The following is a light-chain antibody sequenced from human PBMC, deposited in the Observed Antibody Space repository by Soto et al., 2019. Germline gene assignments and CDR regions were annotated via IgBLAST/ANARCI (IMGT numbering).Light chain of an antibody. CDR1: SSDVGAYTY. Sequence: QSALTQPRSVSGSPGQSVTISCTGTSSDVGAYTYVSWYQQHPGKAPKFMIYAVSKRPSGVPDRFSGSKSGNTASLTISGLQAEDEADYYCCSYAGSYTWVFGGGTKLTVL. J-gene: IGLJ3*02. V-gene: IGLV2-11*01. CDR2: AVS. CDR3: CSYAGSYTWV.